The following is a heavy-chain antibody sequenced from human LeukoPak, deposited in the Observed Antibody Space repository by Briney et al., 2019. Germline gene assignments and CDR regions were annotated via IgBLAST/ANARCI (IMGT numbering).Heavy chain of an antibody. CDR1: GFTFSSYA. J-gene: IGHJ3*02. V-gene: IGHV3-23*01. CDR2: ISGGGGST. CDR3: ANSVYGSGSLLTFDI. Sequence: GGSLRLSCAASGFTFSSYAMSWARQAPGRGLEWVSGISGGGGSTSYADSVKGRFTISRDNSKNTLYLRMSSLRAEDTAVYFCANSVYGSGSLLTFDIWGQGTMVTVSS. D-gene: IGHD3-10*01.